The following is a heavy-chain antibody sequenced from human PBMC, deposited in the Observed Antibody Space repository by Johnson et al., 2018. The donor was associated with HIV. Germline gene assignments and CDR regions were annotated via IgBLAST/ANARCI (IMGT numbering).Heavy chain of an antibody. Sequence: QVQLVESGGGVVQPGRSLRLSCAASGFTFSSYAMHWVRQAPGKGLEWVAVISYDGSNKYYADSVKGRFTISRDNSKNTLDLQMNSLRAEDTAGYYCARDKANWGPSRDVGAFDIWGQGTMVTVSS. D-gene: IGHD7-27*01. V-gene: IGHV3-30*04. CDR2: ISYDGSNK. CDR1: GFTFSSYA. J-gene: IGHJ3*02. CDR3: ARDKANWGPSRDVGAFDI.